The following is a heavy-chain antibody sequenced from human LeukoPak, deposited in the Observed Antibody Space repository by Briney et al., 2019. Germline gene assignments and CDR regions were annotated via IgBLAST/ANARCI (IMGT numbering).Heavy chain of an antibody. CDR2: INNDGSST. Sequence: GGSLRLSCAVSGFTFSSYWMHWLRQAPGKGLVWVSRINNDGSSTSYADSVKGRFTISRDNAKNTLYLQINSLRAEDTAVYYCARDDSRGFAYWGQGTLVTVSS. CDR1: GFTFSSYW. J-gene: IGHJ4*02. CDR3: ARDDSRGFAY. D-gene: IGHD2-21*01. V-gene: IGHV3-74*01.